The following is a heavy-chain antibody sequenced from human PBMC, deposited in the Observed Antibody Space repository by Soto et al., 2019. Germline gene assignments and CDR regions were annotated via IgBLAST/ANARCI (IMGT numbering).Heavy chain of an antibody. CDR1: GGSISSGGYY. J-gene: IGHJ5*02. Sequence: PSETLSLTCTVSGGSISSGGYYWSWIRQHPGKGLEWIGYIYYSGSTYYNPSLKSRVTISVDTPKNQLSLKLSSVTAADTAVYYCARAGGRNWFDPWGQGTLVTVSS. V-gene: IGHV4-31*03. CDR3: ARAGGRNWFDP. CDR2: IYYSGST. D-gene: IGHD3-16*01.